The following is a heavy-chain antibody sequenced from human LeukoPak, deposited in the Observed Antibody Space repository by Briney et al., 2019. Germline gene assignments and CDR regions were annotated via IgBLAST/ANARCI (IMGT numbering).Heavy chain of an antibody. V-gene: IGHV3-23*01. CDR2: IIGSGGST. Sequence: VGSLRLSCAASGFSFSRYAMCCVRQAPGKGLEWVSAIIGSGGSTYYADSVRGRGTLSRDNTKNTLYPQMNSLRAEDTGVYYCAKGSIAAADTGWFDPWVQGTLVTVSS. J-gene: IGHJ5*02. D-gene: IGHD6-13*01. CDR1: GFSFSRYA. CDR3: AKGSIAAADTGWFDP.